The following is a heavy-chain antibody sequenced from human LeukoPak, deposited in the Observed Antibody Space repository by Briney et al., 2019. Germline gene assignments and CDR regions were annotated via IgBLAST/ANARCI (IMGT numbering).Heavy chain of an antibody. CDR1: GFIFGRDS. V-gene: IGHV3-48*04. CDR2: ISRDSDIR. Sequence: GGSLRLSCAASGFIFGRDSMNWVRQAPGRGLEWISYISRDSDIRYYADSVRGRFHISRDNAKNSLYLQMNSLRAEDTAVYYCARGSRAGMDVWGQGTTVTVSS. J-gene: IGHJ6*02. CDR3: ARGSRAGMDV.